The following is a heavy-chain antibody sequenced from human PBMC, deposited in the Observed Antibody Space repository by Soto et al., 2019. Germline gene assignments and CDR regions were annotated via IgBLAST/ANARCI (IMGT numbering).Heavy chain of an antibody. V-gene: IGHV3-21*01. D-gene: IGHD6-13*01. J-gene: IGHJ6*02. CDR1: GFTFSSYS. CDR2: ISSSSSYI. CDR3: ARDRTSGYSSSWYYYYGMDV. Sequence: PGGSLRLSCAASGFTFSSYSMNWVRQAPGKGLEWVSSISSSSSYIYYADSVKGRFTISRDNAKNSLYLQMNSLRAEDTAVYYCARDRTSGYSSSWYYYYGMDVWGQGTTVTVSS.